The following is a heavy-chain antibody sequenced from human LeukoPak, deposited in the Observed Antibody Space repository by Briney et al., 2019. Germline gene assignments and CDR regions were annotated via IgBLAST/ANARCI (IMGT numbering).Heavy chain of an antibody. V-gene: IGHV1-18*01. CDR2: ISGYNGNT. Sequence: GASVKVSCKASGYTFTSSGISWVRQAPGQGLEWMGWISGYNGNTNYAQKLQGRVTMTTDTSTSTAYMDLRSLRSDDTAVYYCARLAGLRVFDYWGQGTLVTVSS. CDR1: GYTFTSSG. D-gene: IGHD5-12*01. CDR3: ARLAGLRVFDY. J-gene: IGHJ4*02.